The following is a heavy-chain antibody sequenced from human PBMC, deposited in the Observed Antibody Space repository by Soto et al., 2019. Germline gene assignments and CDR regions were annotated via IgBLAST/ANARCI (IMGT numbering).Heavy chain of an antibody. D-gene: IGHD5-12*01. J-gene: IGHJ5*02. CDR3: ARDAPRPHGKWLNRDL. CDR1: GFSLSKYM. CDR2: ISNTGSHI. Sequence: PGGSLRLSCVASGFSLSKYMMNWVRQAPGQGLEWIAYISNTGSHIDYADSVKGRFTISRDNARNTVYLQMSGLRVEDSARYYCARDAPRPHGKWLNRDLWGPGNMVTSSS. V-gene: IGHV3-48*03.